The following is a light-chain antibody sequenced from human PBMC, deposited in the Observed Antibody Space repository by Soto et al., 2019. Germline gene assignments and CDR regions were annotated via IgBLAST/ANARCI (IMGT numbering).Light chain of an antibody. V-gene: IGLV2-8*01. CDR3: SSYAGINNLGV. CDR1: SSDVGGCKY. CDR2: EVN. Sequence: QSALTQPPSASGAPGQAVTISCTGTSSDVGGCKYVSWYQRHPGKAPKLMIFEVNKRPSGVPDRFSGSKSGNTASLTVSGLQAEDEADYYCSSYAGINNLGVFGTGTKVTVL. J-gene: IGLJ1*01.